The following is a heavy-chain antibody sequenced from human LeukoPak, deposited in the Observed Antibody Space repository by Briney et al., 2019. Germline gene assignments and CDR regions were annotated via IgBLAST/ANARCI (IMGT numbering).Heavy chain of an antibody. V-gene: IGHV3-30*18. J-gene: IGHJ4*02. CDR2: ISYDGTNQ. Sequence: QPGGSLRLSCAASGFTFSTYGMHWVRQAPGKGLEWVAVISYDGTNQYYADSVKGRFTISRDNSKNTLYLQMNSLRAEDTAVYYCAKDRNEHWLRIIDYWGQGTLVTVSS. CDR3: AKDRNEHWLRIIDY. CDR1: GFTFSTYG. D-gene: IGHD6-19*01.